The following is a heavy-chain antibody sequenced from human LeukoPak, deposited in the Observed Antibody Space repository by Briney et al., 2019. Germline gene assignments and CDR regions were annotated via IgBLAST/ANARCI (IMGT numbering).Heavy chain of an antibody. CDR1: GGSFSSDA. CDR2: ITGSGGST. D-gene: IGHD3-10*01. CDR3: AKLNYYGSGSYLPVGYFDY. V-gene: IGHV3-23*01. Sequence: QPGGSLRLSCAASGGSFSSDAMSWGRPAPGDWLEWDSAITGSGGSTYYADSVKGRFTISRDNSKNTLYLQMNSLRAEDTAVYYCAKLNYYGSGSYLPVGYFDYWGQRTLVTVTS. J-gene: IGHJ4*02.